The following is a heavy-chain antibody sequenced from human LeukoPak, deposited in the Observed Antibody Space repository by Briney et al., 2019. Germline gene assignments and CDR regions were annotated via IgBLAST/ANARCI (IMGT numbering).Heavy chain of an antibody. Sequence: GASVKVSCKASGYTFTSYGISWVRQAPGQGLEWMGWMNPNSGNIGYAQKFQGRVTMTRNTSISTAYMELSSLRSEDTAVYYCARVRSSSWYRPYYYYYMDVWGKGTTVTISS. D-gene: IGHD6-13*01. V-gene: IGHV1-8*02. CDR1: GYTFTSYG. CDR3: ARVRSSSWYRPYYYYYMDV. J-gene: IGHJ6*03. CDR2: MNPNSGNI.